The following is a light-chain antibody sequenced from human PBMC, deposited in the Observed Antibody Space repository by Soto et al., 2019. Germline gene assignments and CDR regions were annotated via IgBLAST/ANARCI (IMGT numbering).Light chain of an antibody. CDR1: QTISKY. CDR2: GAS. J-gene: IGKJ1*01. CDR3: QHTHSAPWT. V-gene: IGKV1-39*01. Sequence: DIQMTQSPSSLSASVGDRVTITCRASQTISKYLNWYQQKPGKAPKVLIYGASSLQSGVPSRFSASGSGTDFTLTISSLQPEDFAIYYCQHTHSAPWTFGQGTKVDIK.